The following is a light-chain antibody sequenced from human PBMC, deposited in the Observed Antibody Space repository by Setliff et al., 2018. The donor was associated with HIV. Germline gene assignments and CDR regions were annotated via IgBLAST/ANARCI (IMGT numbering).Light chain of an antibody. CDR3: CSYAGAYSFGV. Sequence: QSALTQPASVSGSPGQSITISCTGTSNDVGPYNYVSWYQQHPGKAPKLLIFDVTTRPSGVPDRFSGSKSGNTASLTISGLQAEDEADYYCCSYAGAYSFGVFGTGTKVTVL. CDR1: SNDVGPYNY. J-gene: IGLJ1*01. V-gene: IGLV2-11*01. CDR2: DVT.